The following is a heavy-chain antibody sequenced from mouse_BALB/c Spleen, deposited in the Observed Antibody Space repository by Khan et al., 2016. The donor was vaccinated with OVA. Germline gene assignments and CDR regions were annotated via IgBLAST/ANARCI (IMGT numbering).Heavy chain of an antibody. CDR1: GYTFTSYW. CDR2: INPSTDYT. J-gene: IGHJ3*01. D-gene: IGHD1-1*01. V-gene: IGHV1-7*01. CDR3: ANHGSSSAWITY. Sequence: QVRLQQSGAELAKPGASVKMSCKASGYTFTSYWMHWVKQRPGQGLEWIGYINPSTDYTEYNQKFKDKATLSADKSSSTAYMQLSSLTSEDSAVYYCANHGSSSAWITYWGQGTLVTVSA.